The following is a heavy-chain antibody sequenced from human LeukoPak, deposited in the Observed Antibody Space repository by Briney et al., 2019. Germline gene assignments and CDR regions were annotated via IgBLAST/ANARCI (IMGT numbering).Heavy chain of an antibody. CDR3: ARGRGSGIHDY. D-gene: IGHD3-10*01. V-gene: IGHV4-59*01. CDR1: GGSISSYY. CDR2: IYYSGST. J-gene: IGHJ4*02. Sequence: SETLSLTCTVSGGSISSYYWSWIRQPPGKGLEWIGYIYYSGSTNYNPSLKSRVTISVDTSKNQFSLKLSSATAADTAVYYCARGRGSGIHDYWGQGTLVTVSS.